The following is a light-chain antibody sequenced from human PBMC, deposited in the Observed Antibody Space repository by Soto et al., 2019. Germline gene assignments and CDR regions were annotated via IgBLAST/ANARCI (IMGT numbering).Light chain of an antibody. J-gene: IGKJ5*01. CDR1: QSISNY. Sequence: EIVFKQKPTKLSLSPRAIANISRRPSQSISNYLAWYQQKPGQAPRLLIYDTFNRAPGIPARFSGSGFGTDFTLTISSLEPEDFAVYYCQQRSNWPPITFGQGTRLEIK. V-gene: IGKV3-11*01. CDR3: QQRSNWPPIT. CDR2: DTF.